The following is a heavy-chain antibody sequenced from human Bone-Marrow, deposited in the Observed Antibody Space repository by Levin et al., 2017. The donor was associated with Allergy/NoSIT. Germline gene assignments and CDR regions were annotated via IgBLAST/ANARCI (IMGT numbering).Heavy chain of an antibody. CDR3: VFDSSGYHDAYDI. CDR2: ISGSGSTT. D-gene: IGHD3-22*01. V-gene: IGHV3-23*01. CDR1: GLSISSYA. Sequence: ASVKVSCAASGLSISSYAMSWVRQAPGKGLEWVSSISGSGSTTYYADSVKGRFTVSRDNSKNTVFLQMISLRADDTAVYFCVFDSSGYHDAYDIWGQGTMVTVSS. J-gene: IGHJ3*02.